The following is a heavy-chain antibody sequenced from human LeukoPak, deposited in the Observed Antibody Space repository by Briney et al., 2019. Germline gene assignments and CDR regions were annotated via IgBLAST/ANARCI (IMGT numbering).Heavy chain of an antibody. CDR3: AKSPIAAAGIDYFQY. J-gene: IGHJ1*01. Sequence: NPSGTLSLTCAVSGGSISSNNWWSWVRQPPGKGLEWIGEIFHGGSTNYSPSLKSRVTLSLDKSKNQFSLRLTSVTAADTAVYYCAKSPIAAAGIDYFQYWGQGTLVTVSS. CDR2: IFHGGST. D-gene: IGHD6-13*01. CDR1: GGSISSNNW. V-gene: IGHV4-4*02.